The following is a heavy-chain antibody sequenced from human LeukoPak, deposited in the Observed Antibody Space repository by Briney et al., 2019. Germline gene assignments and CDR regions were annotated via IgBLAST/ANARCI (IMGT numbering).Heavy chain of an antibody. D-gene: IGHD6-19*01. CDR1: GVSFSGYF. Sequence: PSETLSLICGVYGVSFSGYFWNWIRQPPGKGLEWIGEIDHSGITNYNPSLKSRVTISIDTSNNQFSLRLSSVTAADTAVYYCARGGIYRSGWYRGAFDVWGQGTTVTVSS. V-gene: IGHV4-34*01. J-gene: IGHJ3*01. CDR2: IDHSGIT. CDR3: ARGGIYRSGWYRGAFDV.